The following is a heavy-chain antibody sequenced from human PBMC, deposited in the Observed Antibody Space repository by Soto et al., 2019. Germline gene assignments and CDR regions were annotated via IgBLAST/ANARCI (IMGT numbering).Heavy chain of an antibody. CDR3: ARGVRVYSSRWFIDY. Sequence: QVQLQESGPGLVKPSQTLSLTCTVSGGSISSGGYYWSWIRQHPGKGLEWIGYIYYSGSTYYNPSLKSRVTISVYTSKNQCSLKLSSVTAADTAVYYCARGVRVYSSRWFIDYWCQGTLVTVSS. V-gene: IGHV4-31*03. J-gene: IGHJ4*02. CDR2: IYYSGST. CDR1: GGSISSGGYY. D-gene: IGHD6-13*01.